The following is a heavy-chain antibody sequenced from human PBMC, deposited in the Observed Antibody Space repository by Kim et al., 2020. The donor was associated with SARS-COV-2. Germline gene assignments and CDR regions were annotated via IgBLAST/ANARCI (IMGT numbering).Heavy chain of an antibody. CDR3: ARAGKGYFDN. Sequence: GGSLRLSCAASGFTFSGYWMHWVRQAPGKGLVWVSRVNSDGSTTSYADSVKGRFTISRDNAKNTLYLQMNSLRAEDTAVFYCARAGKGYFDNWGQGTLVTVSS. J-gene: IGHJ4*02. V-gene: IGHV3-74*01. CDR1: GFTFSGYW. CDR2: VNSDGSTT.